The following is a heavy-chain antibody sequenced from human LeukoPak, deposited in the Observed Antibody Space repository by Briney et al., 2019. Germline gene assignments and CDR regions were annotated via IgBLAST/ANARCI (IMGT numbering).Heavy chain of an antibody. J-gene: IGHJ4*02. D-gene: IGHD1-26*01. CDR2: IYSGGTI. Sequence: GGSLRLSCAASGITVSSNYVSWVRQAPGKGLEWVSVIYSGGTIYYADSVKGRFTISRDISKNTLYLQMNSQRAEDTAVYYCARGRGRATVFFDYWGQGTLVTVSS. CDR1: GITVSSNY. CDR3: ARGRGRATVFFDY. V-gene: IGHV3-53*01.